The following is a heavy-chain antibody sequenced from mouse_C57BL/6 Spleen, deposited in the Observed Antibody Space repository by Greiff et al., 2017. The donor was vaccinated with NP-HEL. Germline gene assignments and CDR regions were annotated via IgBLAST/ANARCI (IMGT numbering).Heavy chain of an antibody. CDR3: ARPHYYGSSYPLDY. J-gene: IGHJ2*01. CDR2: ISSGSSTI. CDR1: GFTFSDYG. V-gene: IGHV5-17*01. D-gene: IGHD1-1*01. Sequence: EVQRVESGGGLVKPGGSLKLSCAASGFTFSDYGMHWVRQAPEKGLEWVAYISSGSSTIYYADTVKGRFTISRANAKNTLFLQMTSLRSEDTAMYYCARPHYYGSSYPLDYWGQGTTLTVSS.